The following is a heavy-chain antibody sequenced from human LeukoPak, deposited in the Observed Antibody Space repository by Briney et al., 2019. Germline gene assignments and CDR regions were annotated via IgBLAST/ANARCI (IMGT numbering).Heavy chain of an antibody. CDR2: INLNGGST. Sequence: GSLPLSCAASGFTFDDYGMSWVRLAPGKGLEWVSGINLNGGSTRYADSVKGRFTISRDNAKNSLYLQMNSLRAEDTALYHCARGRTTKYCSSTSCSYYYYGMDVWGQGTTVTVSS. CDR3: ARGRTTKYCSSTSCSYYYYGMDV. CDR1: GFTFDDYG. V-gene: IGHV3-20*01. D-gene: IGHD2-2*01. J-gene: IGHJ6*02.